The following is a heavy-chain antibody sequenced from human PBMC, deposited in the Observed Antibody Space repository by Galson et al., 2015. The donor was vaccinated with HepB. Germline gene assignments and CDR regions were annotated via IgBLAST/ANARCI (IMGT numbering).Heavy chain of an antibody. D-gene: IGHD3-3*01. J-gene: IGHJ4*02. CDR2: ISSSGNYI. CDR1: GFIFISYS. V-gene: IGHV3-21*01. Sequence: SLRLSCAASGFIFISYSMHWVRQAPGKGLEWVSFISSSGNYIYYADSVKGRFTISRDTRNSVYLQMSSLRPEDTALYYCARGSPFGVEHAFDYWGQGALVTVSS. CDR3: ARGSPFGVEHAFDY.